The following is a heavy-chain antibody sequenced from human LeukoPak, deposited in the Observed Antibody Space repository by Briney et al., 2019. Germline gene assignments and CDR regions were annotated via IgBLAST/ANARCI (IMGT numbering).Heavy chain of an antibody. CDR2: MNPNSGTT. CDR3: ARGKRFGELLYG. J-gene: IGHJ4*02. Sequence: ASVKVSCKASGYTFTGYYIHWVRQAPGQGLEWVGWMNPNSGTTGYAQKFQGRVTMTRNTSISTAYMELSSLRSEDTAVYYCARGKRFGELLYGWGQGTLVTVSS. D-gene: IGHD3-10*01. V-gene: IGHV1-8*02. CDR1: GYTFTGYY.